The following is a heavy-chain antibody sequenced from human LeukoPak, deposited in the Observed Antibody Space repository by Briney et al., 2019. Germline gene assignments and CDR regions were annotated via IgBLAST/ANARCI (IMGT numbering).Heavy chain of an antibody. CDR1: GYTFTGYY. Sequence: ASVKVSCKASGYTFTGYYMHWVRQAPGQGLEWMGWINPNSGGTNYAQKFQGWVTMTRGTSISTAYMELSRLRSDDTAVYYCARGQGVAARLQHWGQGTLVTVSS. D-gene: IGHD6-19*01. CDR2: INPNSGGT. J-gene: IGHJ1*01. CDR3: ARGQGVAARLQH. V-gene: IGHV1-2*04.